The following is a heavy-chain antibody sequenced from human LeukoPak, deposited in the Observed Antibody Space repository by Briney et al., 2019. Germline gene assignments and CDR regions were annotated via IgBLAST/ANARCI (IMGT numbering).Heavy chain of an antibody. J-gene: IGHJ5*02. CDR2: INHSGST. Sequence: SETLSLTCAVYGGSFSGYYWSWLRQPPGKGLEWIGEINHSGSTNYNPSLKSRVTISVDTSKNQFSLKLSSVTAADTAVYYCARQRPFYCSSTSCYGWFDPWGQGTLVTVSS. D-gene: IGHD2-2*01. CDR1: GGSFSGYY. CDR3: ARQRPFYCSSTSCYGWFDP. V-gene: IGHV4-34*01.